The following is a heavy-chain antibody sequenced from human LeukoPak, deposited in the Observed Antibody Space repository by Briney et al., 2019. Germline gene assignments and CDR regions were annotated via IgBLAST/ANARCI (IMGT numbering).Heavy chain of an antibody. CDR3: AKDPLRVITCIDY. Sequence: GGSLRLSCAASGFTFSTYGFHWVRQAPGKGLEWVAVIPYDGSNKYYADSVKGRFTISRDNSKNTLYLQMNSLRAEDTAVYYCAKDPLRVITCIDYWGQGTLVTVSS. CDR2: IPYDGSNK. J-gene: IGHJ4*02. D-gene: IGHD3-22*01. CDR1: GFTFSTYG. V-gene: IGHV3-30*18.